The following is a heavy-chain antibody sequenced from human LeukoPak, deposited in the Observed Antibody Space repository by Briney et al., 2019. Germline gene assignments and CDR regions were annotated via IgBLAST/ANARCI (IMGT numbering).Heavy chain of an antibody. V-gene: IGHV3-21*01. CDR3: ARAPRGYSSPSGEDY. J-gene: IGHJ4*02. CDR2: ISSSSSYI. D-gene: IGHD6-19*01. Sequence: TGGSLRLSCAASGFTFSSHSMHWVRQAPGKGLELVSSISSSSSYIYYADSVKGRFTISRDNAKNSLYLQMNSLRAEDTAVYYCARAPRGYSSPSGEDYWGQGTLVTVSS. CDR1: GFTFSSHS.